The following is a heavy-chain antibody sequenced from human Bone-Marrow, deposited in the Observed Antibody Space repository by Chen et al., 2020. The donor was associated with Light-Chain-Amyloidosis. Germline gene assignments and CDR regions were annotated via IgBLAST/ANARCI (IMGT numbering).Heavy chain of an antibody. CDR2: INPDTGGT. Sequence: QVQMVQSGAEVKEPGASIKVSCKTSGYTFTDFYIHWVRQAPGQGLEWMAWINPDTGGTRLAQKFQGWITVTRETSTRTVYMELSRLRSGDTAVYYCAKDSEIRGLIYAMNVWGQGTTVNVSS. CDR3: AKDSEIRGLIYAMNV. D-gene: IGHD3-10*01. CDR1: GYTFTDFY. V-gene: IGHV1-2*04. J-gene: IGHJ6*02.